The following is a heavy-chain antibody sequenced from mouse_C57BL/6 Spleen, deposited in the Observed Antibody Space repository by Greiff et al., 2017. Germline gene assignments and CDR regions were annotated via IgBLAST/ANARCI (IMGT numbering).Heavy chain of an antibody. Sequence: QVQLQQPGAELVRPGTSVKLSCKASGYTFTSYWMHWVKQRPGQGLEWIGVIDPSDSYTNYNQKFKGKATLTVDTSASTAYMQLSSLTSEDSAVYYCARPSSGGSWFAYWGQGTLVTVSA. CDR1: GYTFTSYW. CDR2: IDPSDSYT. J-gene: IGHJ3*01. V-gene: IGHV1-59*01. D-gene: IGHD3-2*02. CDR3: ARPSSGGSWFAY.